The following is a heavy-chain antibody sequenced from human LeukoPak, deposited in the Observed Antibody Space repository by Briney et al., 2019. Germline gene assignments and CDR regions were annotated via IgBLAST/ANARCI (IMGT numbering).Heavy chain of an antibody. CDR1: GGSISSYY. J-gene: IGHJ4*02. V-gene: IGHV4-59*01. Sequence: PSETLSLTCTVSGGSISSYYWSWIRQPPGKGLEWIGYIYCSGSTNYNPSLKSRVTISVDTSKNQFSLKLSSVTAADTAVYYCARGKDSSGWYSYYFDYWGQGTLVTVSS. CDR3: ARGKDSSGWYSYYFDY. D-gene: IGHD6-19*01. CDR2: IYCSGST.